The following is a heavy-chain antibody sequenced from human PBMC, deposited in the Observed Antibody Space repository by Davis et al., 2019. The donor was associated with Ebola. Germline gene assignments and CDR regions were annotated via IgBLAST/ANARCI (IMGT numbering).Heavy chain of an antibody. CDR1: GFTVSTNY. D-gene: IGHD2-2*01. CDR3: ARGSDSSDYCSSTSCALDY. V-gene: IGHV3-53*01. CDR2: IYSGGST. Sequence: GESLKISCAVSGFTVSTNYMSWVRQAPGRGLEWVSLIYSGGSTKYADSVKRRFTISRDNSQNTLYLQMDSLRAEDTAVYYCARGSDSSDYCSSTSCALDYWGRGTLVAVSS. J-gene: IGHJ4*02.